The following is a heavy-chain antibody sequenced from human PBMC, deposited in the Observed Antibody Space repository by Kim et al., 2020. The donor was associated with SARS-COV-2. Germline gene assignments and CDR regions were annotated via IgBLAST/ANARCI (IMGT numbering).Heavy chain of an antibody. CDR3: ARQRIAVAGFGY. J-gene: IGHJ4*02. V-gene: IGHV4-30-2*04. Sequence: YYNPSLKSRVTISVDTSKNQFSLKLSSVTAADTAVYYCARQRIAVAGFGYWGQGTLVTVSS. D-gene: IGHD6-19*01.